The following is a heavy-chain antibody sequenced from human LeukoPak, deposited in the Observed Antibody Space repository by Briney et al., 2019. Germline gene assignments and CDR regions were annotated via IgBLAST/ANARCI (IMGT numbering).Heavy chain of an antibody. CDR1: GFTFSSYW. Sequence: GESLRLSSAASGFTFSSYWMSWVRQARGKGLEWVANIKEDGSEKYYVDSVKGRFTISRDNAKNSLSLQMNSLRAEDTAVYYCARPYLDFWRVGYWGQGTLVTVSS. D-gene: IGHD3-3*01. CDR3: ARPYLDFWRVGY. CDR2: IKEDGSEK. V-gene: IGHV3-7*01. J-gene: IGHJ4*02.